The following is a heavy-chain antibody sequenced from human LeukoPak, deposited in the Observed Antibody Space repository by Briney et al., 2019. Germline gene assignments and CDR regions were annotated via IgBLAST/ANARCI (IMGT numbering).Heavy chain of an antibody. V-gene: IGHV3-30*18. D-gene: IGHD3-9*01. J-gene: IGHJ4*02. CDR1: QFIFNSYG. CDR3: AKDSTFLGLTGYFDY. CDR2: ISYDGSNK. Sequence: GRSLRLSCAASQFIFNSYGMHWVRRAPGKGLEWVAVISYDGSNKYYADSVKGRFTISRDNSKNTLYLQMSSLRAEDTAVYYCAKDSTFLGLTGYFDYWGQGALVTVSS.